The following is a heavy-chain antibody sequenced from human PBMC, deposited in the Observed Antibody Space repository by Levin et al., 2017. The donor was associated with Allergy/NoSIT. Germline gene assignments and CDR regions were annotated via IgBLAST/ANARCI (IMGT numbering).Heavy chain of an antibody. V-gene: IGHV3-30-3*01. CDR1: GFTFSSYA. D-gene: IGHD2-15*01. CDR2: ISYDGSNK. Sequence: PGGSLRLSCAASGFTFSSYAMHWVRQAPGKGLEWVAVISYDGSNKYYADSVKGRFTISRDNSKNTLYLQMNSLRAEDTAVYYCARTKIVVVTAGWFDPWGQGTLVTVSS. CDR3: ARTKIVVVTAGWFDP. J-gene: IGHJ5*02.